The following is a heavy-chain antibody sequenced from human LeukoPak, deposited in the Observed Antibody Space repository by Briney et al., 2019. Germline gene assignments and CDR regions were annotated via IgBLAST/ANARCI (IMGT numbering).Heavy chain of an antibody. CDR2: FYVGGAT. CDR3: ARDPQHTWFDP. J-gene: IGHJ5*02. CDR1: GFSVANNY. Sequence: PGGSLRLSCAVSGFSVANNYMSWVRQAPGKGLEWVSVFYVGGATYYADSVKGRFTISRDNAKNSLYLQMNSLRDDDTAVYYCARDPQHTWFDPWGQGTQVTVSS. V-gene: IGHV3-53*01.